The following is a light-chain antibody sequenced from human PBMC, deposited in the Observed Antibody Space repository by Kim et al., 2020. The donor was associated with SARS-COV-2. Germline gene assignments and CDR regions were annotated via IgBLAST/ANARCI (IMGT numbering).Light chain of an antibody. Sequence: DIQMTQSPSSLSASVGDRVTITCRASQSISSYLNWYQQKPGKAPKLLIYAASSLQSGVPSRFSGSGSGTDFTLTISSLQPEDFATYYCQQSYSTPVHFGQGTKLEI. CDR2: AAS. J-gene: IGKJ2*01. V-gene: IGKV1-39*01. CDR1: QSISSY. CDR3: QQSYSTPVH.